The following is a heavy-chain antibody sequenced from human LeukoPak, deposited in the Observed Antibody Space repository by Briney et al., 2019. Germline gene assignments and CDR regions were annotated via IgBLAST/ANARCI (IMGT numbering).Heavy chain of an antibody. CDR3: ARRIQLWSRPFDY. Sequence: PGGSLRLSCAASGFTFSSYAMRWVRQARGKGLEWVSAISGSGGSTYYADSVKGRFTISRDNSKNTLYLQMNSLRAEDTAVYYCARRIQLWSRPFDYWGQGTLVTVSS. CDR1: GFTFSSYA. D-gene: IGHD5-18*01. J-gene: IGHJ4*02. V-gene: IGHV3-23*01. CDR2: ISGSGGST.